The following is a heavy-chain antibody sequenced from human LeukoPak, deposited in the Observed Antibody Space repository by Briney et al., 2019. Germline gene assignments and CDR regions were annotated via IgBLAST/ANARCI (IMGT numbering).Heavy chain of an antibody. D-gene: IGHD2-15*01. Sequence: GGSLRLSCAASGFTFSSYAMHWGRQAPGKALEWVAVISYDGSNKYYADSVKGRFTISRDNSKNTLYLQMNSLRAEDTAVYYCARETDTLDFDYWGQGTLVTVSS. J-gene: IGHJ4*02. CDR1: GFTFSSYA. CDR2: ISYDGSNK. V-gene: IGHV3-30-3*01. CDR3: ARETDTLDFDY.